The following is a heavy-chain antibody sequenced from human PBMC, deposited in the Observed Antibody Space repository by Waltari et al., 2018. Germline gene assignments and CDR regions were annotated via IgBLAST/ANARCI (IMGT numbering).Heavy chain of an antibody. CDR1: GGTFSSYA. D-gene: IGHD6-13*01. CDR2: IIPIFGTA. V-gene: IGHV1-69*01. CDR3: ARVSRQGYSSSWYLGAFDI. J-gene: IGHJ3*02. Sequence: QVQLVQSGAEVKKPGSSVKVSCKASGGTFSSYAISWVRQAPGHGLEWMGGIIPIFGTANYAQKFQGRVTITADESTSTAYMELSSLRSEDTAVYYCARVSRQGYSSSWYLGAFDIWGQGTMVTVSS.